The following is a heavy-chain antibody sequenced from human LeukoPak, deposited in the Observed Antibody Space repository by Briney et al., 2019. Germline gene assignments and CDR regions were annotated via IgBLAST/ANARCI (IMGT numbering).Heavy chain of an antibody. CDR1: GFXVSSSY. V-gene: IGHV3-66*01. J-gene: IGHJ5*02. CDR3: AREFVYGEPFDP. D-gene: IGHD4-17*01. Sequence: GGSLRLSCAASGFXVSSSYMNWVRKAPGKGLEWVSVFGGGGTYYADSVKGRFIISRDNSKNTLHLQMNSLRAEDTAVYFCAREFVYGEPFDPWGQGSLVTVSS. CDR2: FGGGGT.